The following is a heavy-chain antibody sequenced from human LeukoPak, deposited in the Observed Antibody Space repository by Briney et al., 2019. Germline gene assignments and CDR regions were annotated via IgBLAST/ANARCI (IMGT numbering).Heavy chain of an antibody. D-gene: IGHD1-26*01. V-gene: IGHV1-18*04. CDR3: ARDQRGSYYSDAFDI. CDR1: GYTFTGYY. J-gene: IGHJ3*02. Sequence: ASVKVSCKASGYTFTGYYMHWVRQAPGQGLEWMGWISAYNGNTNYAQKLQGRVTMTTDTSTSTAYMELRSLRSDDTAVYYCARDQRGSYYSDAFDIWGQGTMVTVSS. CDR2: ISAYNGNT.